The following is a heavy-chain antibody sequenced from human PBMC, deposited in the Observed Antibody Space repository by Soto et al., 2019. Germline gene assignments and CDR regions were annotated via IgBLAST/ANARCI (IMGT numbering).Heavy chain of an antibody. Sequence: QVQLQESGPGLVKPSGTQSLTCAVSGDSISNSRWWTWVRQPPGKGLEWFRDIFHSGDTNYNPSLKSRVFISVDKSQNQFSQKVSSVTAADTAVYYCAYSTGWYRHDVWGQGTLVTVSS. D-gene: IGHD6-19*01. CDR2: IFHSGDT. CDR1: GDSISNSRW. V-gene: IGHV4-4*02. CDR3: AYSTGWYRHDV. J-gene: IGHJ3*01.